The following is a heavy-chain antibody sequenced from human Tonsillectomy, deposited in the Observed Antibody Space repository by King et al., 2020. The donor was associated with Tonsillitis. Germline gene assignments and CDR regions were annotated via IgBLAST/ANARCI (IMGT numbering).Heavy chain of an antibody. Sequence: QLVQSGAEVKKPGASVKVSCKASGYTFTDYYMHWVRQAPGQGLEWMGWINPNSGGTNYAQKFQGRVTMTRDTSISTGYMELSRLRSDDTAVYYCARDENYDFSNWFDPWGQGTLVTVSS. CDR3: ARDENYDFSNWFDP. CDR1: GYTFTDYY. CDR2: INPNSGGT. J-gene: IGHJ5*02. V-gene: IGHV1-2*02. D-gene: IGHD3-3*01.